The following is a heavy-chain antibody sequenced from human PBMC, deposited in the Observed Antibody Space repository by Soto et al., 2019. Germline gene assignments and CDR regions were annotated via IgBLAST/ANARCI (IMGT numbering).Heavy chain of an antibody. J-gene: IGHJ4*02. CDR2: IIPIFGTA. V-gene: IGHV1-69*13. CDR1: GGTFSSYA. D-gene: IGHD3-10*01. CDR3: ATSYGSGYRAFDS. Sequence: SVKVSCKASGGTFSSYAISWVRQAPGQGLEWMGGIIPIFGTANYAQKFQGRVTITADESTSTAYMELSSLRSEDTAVYYCATSYGSGYRAFDSWGQGALVTVSS.